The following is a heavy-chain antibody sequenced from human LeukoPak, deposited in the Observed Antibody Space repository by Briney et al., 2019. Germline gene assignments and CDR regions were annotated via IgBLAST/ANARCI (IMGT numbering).Heavy chain of an antibody. CDR2: INPDGSDT. CDR1: GLTFSNFW. V-gene: IGHV3-74*01. D-gene: IGHD4-17*01. CDR3: ASSPNTVATTDY. J-gene: IGHJ4*02. Sequence: PGGSLRLSCAASGLTFSNFWMHWARQTPEKGLVWVSRINPDGSDTIYADSVKGRFTISRDNAKNTLYLHMNSLRVEDTAVYYCASSPNTVATTDYWGQGTLVTVSS.